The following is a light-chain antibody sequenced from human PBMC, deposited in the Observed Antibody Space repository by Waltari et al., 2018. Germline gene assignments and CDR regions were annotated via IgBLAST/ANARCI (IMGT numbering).Light chain of an antibody. CDR3: QQYYSTPHT. J-gene: IGKJ2*01. CDR2: WAT. Sequence: DIVLTQSPDSLSVSLGERATINCRSSPSLLYDTIYKNYLAWYQQTPGQPPKLLIYWATSREAGVPVRFSGGVSGTDFTLTISGLQIEDVAVYYCQQYYSTPHTFGQGTKLEIK. V-gene: IGKV4-1*01. CDR1: PSLLYDTIYKNY.